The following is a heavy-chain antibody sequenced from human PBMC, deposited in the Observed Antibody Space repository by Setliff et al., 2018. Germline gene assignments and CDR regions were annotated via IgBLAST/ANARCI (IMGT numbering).Heavy chain of an antibody. CDR2: IYYSGST. D-gene: IGHD5-12*01. J-gene: IGHJ4*02. Sequence: SETLSLTCTVSGGSISSGGYYWSWIRQHPGKGLEWIVYIYYSGSTNQNPSLKSRVTISVDTSKNQFSLKMSSMTAADTAVYYCARFLNPRDGYQNSPGFDFWGQGTLVTVSS. CDR1: GGSISSGGYY. V-gene: IGHV4-61*08. CDR3: ARFLNPRDGYQNSPGFDF.